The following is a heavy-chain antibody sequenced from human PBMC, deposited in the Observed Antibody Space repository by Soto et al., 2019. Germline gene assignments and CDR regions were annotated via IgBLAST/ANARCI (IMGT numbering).Heavy chain of an antibody. CDR2: IYYSGST. J-gene: IGHJ4*02. Sequence: PSETLSLTCTVSGGSISSGGYYWSWIRQHPGKGLEWIGYIYYSGSTYYNPSLKSRVTISVDTSKNQFSLKLSSVTAADTAVYYCARVQPSYYDRAFDSWGQGVQVTVSS. D-gene: IGHD3-9*01. CDR3: ARVQPSYYDRAFDS. CDR1: GGSISSGGYY. V-gene: IGHV4-31*03.